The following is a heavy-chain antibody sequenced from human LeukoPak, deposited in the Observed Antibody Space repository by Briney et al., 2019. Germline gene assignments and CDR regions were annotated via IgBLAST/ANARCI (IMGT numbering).Heavy chain of an antibody. V-gene: IGHV4-34*01. CDR1: GGSFSGYY. Sequence: SEALSLTCAVYGGSFSGYYWSWIRQPPGKGLEWIGEINHSGSTNYNPSLKSRVTISVDTSKNQFSLKLSSVTAADTAVYYCARAVVDTAMVLNNWFDPWGQGTLVTVSS. D-gene: IGHD5-18*01. CDR3: ARAVVDTAMVLNNWFDP. CDR2: INHSGST. J-gene: IGHJ5*02.